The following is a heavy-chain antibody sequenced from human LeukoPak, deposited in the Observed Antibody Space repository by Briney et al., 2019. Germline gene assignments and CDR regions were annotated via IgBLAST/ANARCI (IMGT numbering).Heavy chain of an antibody. V-gene: IGHV3-23*01. CDR2: ISASGGST. CDR1: GFTFSSSA. J-gene: IGHJ6*02. CDR3: AKGFYGMDV. Sequence: GGSLRLSCAASGFTFSSSAMSWVRQVPGKGLEWVSGISASGGSTNYADSVRGRFTISRDNSKNTLYLQMNSLRAEDTAVYYCAKGFYGMDVWGQGTTVTVSS.